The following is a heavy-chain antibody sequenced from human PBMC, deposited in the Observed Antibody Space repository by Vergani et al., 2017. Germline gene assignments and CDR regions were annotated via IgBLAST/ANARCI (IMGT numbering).Heavy chain of an antibody. CDR3: AKEGEFSGSYDLSY. D-gene: IGHD1-26*01. J-gene: IGHJ4*02. V-gene: IGHV3-64D*06. CDR1: GFTFSSYA. Sequence: EVQLLESGGGLVQPGGSLRLSCSASGFTFSSYAMHWVRQAPGKGLEYVSAISSNGGSTYYADSVKGRFTISRDNSKNTLYLQMSSLRAEDTAVYYCAKEGEFSGSYDLSYWGQGTLVTVSS. CDR2: ISSNGGST.